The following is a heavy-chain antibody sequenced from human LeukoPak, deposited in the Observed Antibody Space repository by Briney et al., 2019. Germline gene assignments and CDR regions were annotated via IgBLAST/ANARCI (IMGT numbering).Heavy chain of an antibody. D-gene: IGHD4-17*01. CDR2: ISGSGGST. CDR3: AKGCTVTIDYFDY. CDR1: GFTFSSYA. V-gene: IGHV3-23*01. Sequence: GGSLRLSCAAPGFTFSSYAMSWVRQAPGKGLEWVSAISGSGGSTYYADSVKGRFTISRDNSKNTLYLQMSSLRAEDTAEYYCAKGCTVTIDYFDYWGQGTLVTVSS. J-gene: IGHJ4*02.